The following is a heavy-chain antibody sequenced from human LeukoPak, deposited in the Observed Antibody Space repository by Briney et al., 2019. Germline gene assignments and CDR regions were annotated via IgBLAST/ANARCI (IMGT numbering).Heavy chain of an antibody. CDR3: AKGRGVIDY. CDR2: IRYDGSNK. J-gene: IGHJ4*02. Sequence: HSGVSLRLSCAASGFTFSSYGMHWVRQAPGKGLEWVAFIRYDGSNKHYADSVKGRFTISRDNSKNTLYLQMNSLRAEDTAVYYCAKGRGVIDYWGQGTLVTVSS. V-gene: IGHV3-30*02. D-gene: IGHD3-10*01. CDR1: GFTFSSYG.